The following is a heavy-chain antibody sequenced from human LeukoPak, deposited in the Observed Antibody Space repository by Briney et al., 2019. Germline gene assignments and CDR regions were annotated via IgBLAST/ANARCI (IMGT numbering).Heavy chain of an antibody. CDR3: ARGESHYYYYYGMDV. CDR1: GFTFSSYG. J-gene: IGHJ6*02. Sequence: GGSLRLSCAASGFTFSSYGMHWVRQAPGEGLEWVAVIWYDGSSKYYADSVKGRFTISRDNSKNTLYLQMNSLRAEDTAVYYCARGESHYYYYYGMDVWGQGTTVTVSS. D-gene: IGHD1-26*01. V-gene: IGHV3-33*01. CDR2: IWYDGSSK.